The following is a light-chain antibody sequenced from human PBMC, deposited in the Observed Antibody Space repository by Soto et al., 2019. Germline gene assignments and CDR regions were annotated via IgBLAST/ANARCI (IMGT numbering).Light chain of an antibody. V-gene: IGKV3D-15*01. J-gene: IGKJ1*01. Sequence: EIVLTQSPGTLSLSPGERATLSCRASQSVSRSLAWYQQRTGQAPRLLISGASSRATGIPDRFRGSGSETEFTLTISSLRSEDSGIYYCQQYFEWPPMTFGQGTKVEI. CDR2: GAS. CDR3: QQYFEWPPMT. CDR1: QSVSRS.